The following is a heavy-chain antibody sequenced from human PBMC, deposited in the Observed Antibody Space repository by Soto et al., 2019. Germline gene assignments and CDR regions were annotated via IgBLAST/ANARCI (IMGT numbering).Heavy chain of an antibody. CDR1: GASIYSGGHH. CDR2: IFYGGVT. V-gene: IGHV4-31*03. J-gene: IGHJ6*03. Sequence: QVQLQESGPGLVKPSQTLSLTCTVSGASIYSGGHHWNWIRQHPGKGLEWIGYIFYGGVTSYNPSLKSRLTISVDTSKNQFSLRLTSVTAADTAVYYCARDHQIGSEGYFYYHMDVWGKGTTVTVSS. CDR3: ARDHQIGSEGYFYYHMDV.